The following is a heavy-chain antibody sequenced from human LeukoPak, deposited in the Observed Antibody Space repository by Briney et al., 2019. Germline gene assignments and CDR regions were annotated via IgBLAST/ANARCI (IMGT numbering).Heavy chain of an antibody. Sequence: ASVKVSCKVSGYTLTELSMHWVRQAPGQGLEWMGWINTNTGNPTYAQGFTGRFVFSLDTSVSTAYLQISSLKAEDTAVYYCARATIFGFFDPWGQGTLVTVSS. V-gene: IGHV7-4-1*02. CDR2: INTNTGNP. CDR3: ARATIFGFFDP. CDR1: GYTLTELS. J-gene: IGHJ5*02. D-gene: IGHD3-3*01.